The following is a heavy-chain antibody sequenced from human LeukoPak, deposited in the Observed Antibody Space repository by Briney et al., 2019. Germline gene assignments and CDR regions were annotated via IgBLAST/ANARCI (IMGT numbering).Heavy chain of an antibody. V-gene: IGHV3-23*01. CDR1: GFTFSSYA. J-gene: IGHJ3*02. D-gene: IGHD2-2*01. CDR2: ISGSGGST. CDR3: AKGRPGYCSSTSCPGDAFDI. Sequence: GGSLRLSCAASGFTFSSYAMSWVRQAPGKGLEWVSAISGSGGSTYYADSVKGRFTISRDNSKSTLYLQMNSLRAEDTAVYYCAKGRPGYCSSTSCPGDAFDIWGQGTMVTVSS.